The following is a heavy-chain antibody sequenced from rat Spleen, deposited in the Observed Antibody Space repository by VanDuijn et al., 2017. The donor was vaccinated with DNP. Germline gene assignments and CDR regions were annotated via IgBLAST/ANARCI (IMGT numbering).Heavy chain of an antibody. J-gene: IGHJ2*01. Sequence: QVQLKESGPGLVQPSQTLSLTCTVSGFSLTSNSVHWVRQPPGKGLEWVGAIWSGGSTDYNSALKSRLSISRDTSKSQVFLKMNSLQTEDTAIYFCTRGGGFDYWGQGVMVTVSS. CDR1: GFSLTSNS. CDR3: TRGGGFDY. V-gene: IGHV2-1*01. CDR2: IWSGGST.